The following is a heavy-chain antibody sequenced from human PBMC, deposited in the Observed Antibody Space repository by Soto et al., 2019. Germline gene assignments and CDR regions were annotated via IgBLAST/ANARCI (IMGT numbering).Heavy chain of an antibody. J-gene: IGHJ4*02. D-gene: IGHD3-22*01. CDR3: ARGGHSSGSWPRY. CDR1: GFIFSSYS. CDR2: VSSSSSYI. V-gene: IGHV3-21*01. Sequence: VGSLRLSCAASGFIFSSYSMNWVRQAPGKGLEWVSSVSSSSSYIYYADSLKGRFTISRDNAKNSLYLQMNSLRVEDTAVYYCARGGHSSGSWPRYWGQGTLVTVSS.